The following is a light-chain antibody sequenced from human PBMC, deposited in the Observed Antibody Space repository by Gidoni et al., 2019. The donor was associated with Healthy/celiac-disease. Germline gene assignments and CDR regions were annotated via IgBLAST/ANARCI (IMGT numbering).Light chain of an antibody. V-gene: IGLV3-25*03. CDR2: KDS. Sequence: YALTQPPSVSVPPGQTARITCSGDALPKQYAYWYQQKPGQAPVLVIYKDSERPSGIPERFSGSSSGTTVTLTISGVQAEDEADYYCQSADSSGGVFGGGTKLTVL. CDR3: QSADSSGGV. J-gene: IGLJ2*01. CDR1: ALPKQY.